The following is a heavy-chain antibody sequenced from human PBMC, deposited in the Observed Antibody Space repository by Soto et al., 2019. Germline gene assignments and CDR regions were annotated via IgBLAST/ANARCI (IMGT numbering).Heavy chain of an antibody. CDR3: ARDAETGTTRFDY. J-gene: IGHJ4*02. D-gene: IGHD1-1*01. V-gene: IGHV3-21*01. Sequence: EVQLVESGGGLVKPGGSLRLSCAASGFTFSSYSMNWVRQAPGKGLEWVSSISSSSSYIYYADSVKGRFTISRDNAKNSLYLQMNSLRAEDTAVYYCARDAETGTTRFDYWGQGTLVTVSS. CDR2: ISSSSSYI. CDR1: GFTFSSYS.